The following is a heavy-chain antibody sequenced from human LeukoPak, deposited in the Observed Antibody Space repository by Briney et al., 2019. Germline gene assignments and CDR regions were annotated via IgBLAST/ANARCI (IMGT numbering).Heavy chain of an antibody. CDR3: ATFGDPPREQLLASPLGY. Sequence: ASVKVSCKASGYTFTGYYMHWVRQAPGQGLEWMGWINPNSGGTNYAQKFQGRVTMTRDTSISTAYMELSRLRSDDTAVYYCATFGDPPREQLLASPLGYWGQGTLVTVSS. CDR1: GYTFTGYY. V-gene: IGHV1-2*02. J-gene: IGHJ4*02. CDR2: INPNSGGT. D-gene: IGHD2-2*01.